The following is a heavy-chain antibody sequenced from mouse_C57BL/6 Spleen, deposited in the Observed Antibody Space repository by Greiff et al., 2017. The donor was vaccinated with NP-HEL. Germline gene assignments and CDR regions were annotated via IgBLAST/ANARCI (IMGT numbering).Heavy chain of an antibody. Sequence: EVKLMESGGGLVKPGGSLKLSCAASGFTFSSYAMSWVRQTPEKRLEWVATISDGGSYTYYPENVKGRFTISRDNAKNNLYMQKSHLKSEDTAVYYCEREGLLWYLDDWGQGTTLTASS. CDR1: GFTFSSYA. V-gene: IGHV5-4*01. J-gene: IGHJ2*01. CDR3: EREGLLWYLDD. D-gene: IGHD2-1*01. CDR2: ISDGGSYT.